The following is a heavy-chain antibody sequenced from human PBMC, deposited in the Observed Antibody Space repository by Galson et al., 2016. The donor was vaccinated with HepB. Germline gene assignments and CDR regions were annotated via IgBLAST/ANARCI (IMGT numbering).Heavy chain of an antibody. V-gene: IGHV1-18*01. CDR2: ISSYSGNT. CDR3: ARRFCSGGNCHDFPKYYFDF. CDR1: GYTYIDYD. J-gene: IGHJ4*02. Sequence: SVKVSCKASGYTYIDYDITWVRQAPGQGLECLGWISSYSGNTKYAQKFQGRPTMTTDTSTRTAYMELRSLRSDDTAVYYCARRFCSGGNCHDFPKYYFDFWGQRTLVTVSS. D-gene: IGHD2-15*01.